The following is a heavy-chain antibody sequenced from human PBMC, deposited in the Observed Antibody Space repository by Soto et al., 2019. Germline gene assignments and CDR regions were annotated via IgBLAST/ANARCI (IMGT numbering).Heavy chain of an antibody. D-gene: IGHD2-15*01. V-gene: IGHV3-64D*06. Sequence: GSLRLSCSASGFALSSYAMHWVRQAPGKGLEYVSSISSNGISTYYADSVKGRFTISRDNSKNKLFIQMNSLRPDDTALYYCVKDEGFCSGGNCYSVARGGFDLWGQGTMVTVSS. CDR1: GFALSSYA. CDR3: VKDEGFCSGGNCYSVARGGFDL. J-gene: IGHJ3*01. CDR2: ISSNGIST.